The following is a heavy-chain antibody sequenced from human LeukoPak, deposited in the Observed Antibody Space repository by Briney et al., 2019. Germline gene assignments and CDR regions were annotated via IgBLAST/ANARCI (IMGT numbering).Heavy chain of an antibody. CDR1: GFTFSSYA. Sequence: GGSLRLSCAASGFTFSSYAMSWVRQAPGKGLEWVSAISGSGGSTYYADSVKGRFTTSRDNSKNTLYLQMNSLRAEDTAVYYCAKDLDCYDSSGNAFDIWGQGTMVTVSS. D-gene: IGHD3-22*01. J-gene: IGHJ3*02. V-gene: IGHV3-23*01. CDR3: AKDLDCYDSSGNAFDI. CDR2: ISGSGGST.